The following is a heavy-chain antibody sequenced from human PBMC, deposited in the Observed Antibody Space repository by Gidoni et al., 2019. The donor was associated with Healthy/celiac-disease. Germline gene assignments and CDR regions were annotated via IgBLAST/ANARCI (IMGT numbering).Heavy chain of an antibody. J-gene: IGHJ6*02. CDR2: IISSGSTI. V-gene: IGHV3-11*01. CDR3: ARDRSQLLYYYYYGMDV. D-gene: IGHD2-2*02. Sequence: CAASGFTFSDYYMSWIRQAPGKGLEWVSYIISSGSTIYYADSVKGRFTISRDNAKNSLYLQMNSLRAEDTAVYYCARDRSQLLYYYYYGMDVWGQGTTVTVSS. CDR1: GFTFSDYY.